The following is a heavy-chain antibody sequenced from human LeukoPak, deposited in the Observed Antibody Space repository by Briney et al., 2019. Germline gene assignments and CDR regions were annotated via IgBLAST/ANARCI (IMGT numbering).Heavy chain of an antibody. CDR2: ISAYNGNT. V-gene: IGHV1-18*01. D-gene: IGHD3-9*01. Sequence: ASVKVSCKASGYTFTSYGISWVRQAPGQGLEWMGWISAYNGNTNYAQKLQGRVTMTTDTSTSTAYMELRSLRSDDTAVYYCARDHNTGTYYDILTGYYRLYYYMDVWGKGTTVTVSS. CDR1: GYTFTSYG. J-gene: IGHJ6*03. CDR3: ARDHNTGTYYDILTGYYRLYYYMDV.